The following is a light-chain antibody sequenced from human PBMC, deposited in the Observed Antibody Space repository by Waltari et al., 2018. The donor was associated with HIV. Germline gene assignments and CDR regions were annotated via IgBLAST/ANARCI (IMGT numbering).Light chain of an antibody. CDR1: SVNIGHNY. CDR3: GTWDSNLSAWI. V-gene: IGLV1-51*01. J-gene: IGLJ2*01. Sequence: QSVLTQSPSVSAAPGQNVTISCSGNSVNIGHNYVSWYQQVPGTAPKFLIYNNNKRPSDIPDRFSASKSGTSATLGITGLQTGDEAEYYCGTWDSNLSAWIFGGGTKLTVL. CDR2: NNN.